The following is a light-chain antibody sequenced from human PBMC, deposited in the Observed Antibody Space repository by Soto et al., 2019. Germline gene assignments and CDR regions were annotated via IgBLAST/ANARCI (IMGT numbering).Light chain of an antibody. J-gene: IGKJ4*01. CDR1: QSVSSN. V-gene: IGKV3-11*01. CDR3: QQRSNWPLT. Sequence: ETVLTQSPATLSLSPGERATLSCRASQSVSSNLAWYQQKRGQAPRLLIYDASNRATGIPARFSGSGSGTDFTLTISSLEPEDFAVYYCQQRSNWPLTFSGGTKVEIK. CDR2: DAS.